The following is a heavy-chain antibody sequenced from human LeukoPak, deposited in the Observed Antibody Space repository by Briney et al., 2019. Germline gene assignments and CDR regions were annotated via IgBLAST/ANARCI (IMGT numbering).Heavy chain of an antibody. D-gene: IGHD2-2*01. V-gene: IGHV4-30-4*01. CDR3: ARDSWAEYCSSTSCSEDNWFDP. CDR1: GGSISSGDYY. J-gene: IGHJ5*02. CDR2: IYYSGST. Sequence: PSETLSLTCTVSGGSISSGDYYWSWIRQPPGEGLEGIGYIYYSGSTYYNPSLKSRVTISVDTSKNQFSLKLSSVTAADTAVYYCARDSWAEYCSSTSCSEDNWFDPWGQGTLVTVSS.